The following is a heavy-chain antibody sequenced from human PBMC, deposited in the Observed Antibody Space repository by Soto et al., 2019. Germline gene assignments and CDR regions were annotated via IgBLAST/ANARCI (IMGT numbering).Heavy chain of an antibody. D-gene: IGHD1-26*01. Sequence: QVQLQESGPGLVKPSGTLSLTCAVSGGSISSSNWWSWVRQPPGKGLEWIGEIYHSGSTNYNPSLNSRVNISVDKSKNQFSLKLSSVTAADTAVYYCARVSGSYYYGMDVWGQGTTVTVSS. CDR3: ARVSGSYYYGMDV. V-gene: IGHV4-4*02. J-gene: IGHJ6*02. CDR2: IYHSGST. CDR1: GGSISSSNW.